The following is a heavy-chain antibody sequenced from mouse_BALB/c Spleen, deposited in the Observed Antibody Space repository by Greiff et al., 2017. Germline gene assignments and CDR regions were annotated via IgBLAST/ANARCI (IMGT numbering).Heavy chain of an antibody. CDR2: INPSNGRT. Sequence: QVQLQQPGAELVKPGASVKLSCKASGYTFTSYWMHWVKQRPGQGLEWIGEINPSNGRTNYNEKFKSKATLTVDKSSSTAYMQLSSLTSEDSAVYYCASPLTGTSHYWGRGTTLTVSS. CDR3: ASPLTGTSHY. J-gene: IGHJ2*01. V-gene: IGHV1S81*02. CDR1: GYTFTSYW. D-gene: IGHD4-1*01.